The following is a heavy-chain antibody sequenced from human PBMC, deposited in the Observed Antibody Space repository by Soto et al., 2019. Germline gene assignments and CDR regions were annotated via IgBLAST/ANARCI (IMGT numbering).Heavy chain of an antibody. Sequence: EVQLLESGGGLVQPGGSLRLSCAASGFTFSSYAMSWVRQAPGKGLEWVSAISGSGGSTYYADSVKVRFTISRDNSKNTLYLQMNSLRAEDTAVYYCAKSPHDSSGYLYWFDPWGQGTLVTVSS. CDR1: GFTFSSYA. CDR2: ISGSGGST. J-gene: IGHJ5*02. D-gene: IGHD3-22*01. CDR3: AKSPHDSSGYLYWFDP. V-gene: IGHV3-23*01.